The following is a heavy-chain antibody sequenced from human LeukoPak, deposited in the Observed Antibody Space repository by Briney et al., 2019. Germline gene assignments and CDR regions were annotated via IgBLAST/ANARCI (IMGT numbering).Heavy chain of an antibody. CDR2: ISSSGSTI. Sequence: GGSLRLSCAASGFTFSSYAMSWIRQAPGKGLEWVSYISSSGSTIYYADSVKGRFTISRDNAKNSLYLQMNSLRAEDTAVYYCAREGSSHHFDYWGQGTLVTVSS. J-gene: IGHJ4*02. CDR3: AREGSSHHFDY. CDR1: GFTFSSYA. D-gene: IGHD1-26*01. V-gene: IGHV3-11*01.